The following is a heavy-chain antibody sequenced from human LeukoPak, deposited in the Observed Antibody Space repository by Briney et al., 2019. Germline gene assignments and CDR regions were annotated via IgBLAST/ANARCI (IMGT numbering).Heavy chain of an antibody. D-gene: IGHD1-26*01. V-gene: IGHV1-2*02. CDR3: ARAGKGGATYFDY. CDR1: GYTFTGYY. CDR2: ISPNSGGT. J-gene: IGHJ4*02. Sequence: ASVKVSCKASGYTFTGYYMHWVRQAPGQGLEWMGWISPNSGGTNYAQKFQGRVTMTRDTSISTAYMELSRLRSDDTAVYYCARAGKGGATYFDYWGQGTLVTVSS.